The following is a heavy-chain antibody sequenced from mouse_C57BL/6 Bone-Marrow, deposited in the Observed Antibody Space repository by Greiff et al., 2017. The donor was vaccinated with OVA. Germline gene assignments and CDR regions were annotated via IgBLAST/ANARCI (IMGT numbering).Heavy chain of an antibody. CDR1: GYTFTSYG. CDR3: ASLYYYGSPYYAMDY. CDR2: IYIGNGYT. V-gene: IGHV1-58*01. J-gene: IGHJ4*01. D-gene: IGHD1-1*01. Sequence: VHVKQSGAELVRPGSSVKMSCKTSGYTFTSYGINWVKQRPGQGLEWIGYIYIGNGYTEYNEKFKGKATLTSDTSSSTAYMQLSSLTSEDSAIYFCASLYYYGSPYYAMDYWGQGTSVTVSS.